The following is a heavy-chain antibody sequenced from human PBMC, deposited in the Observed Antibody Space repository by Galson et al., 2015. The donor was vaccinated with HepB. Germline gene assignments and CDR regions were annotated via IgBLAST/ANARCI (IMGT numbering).Heavy chain of an antibody. CDR2: IYPVDSQI. CDR1: GDSFTNYW. Sequence: QSGAEVKEPGESLKISCKGSGDSFTNYWIGWVRQMPGKGLEWMGVIYPVDSQIRYSPSFEGQVTISADKSISTAYLQWSSLKASDTAIYYCARHILGYCTGVSCYAASGTPDDPFDVWGPGTMVSVSS. D-gene: IGHD2-8*02. J-gene: IGHJ3*01. CDR3: ARHILGYCTGVSCYAASGTPDDPFDV. V-gene: IGHV5-51*01.